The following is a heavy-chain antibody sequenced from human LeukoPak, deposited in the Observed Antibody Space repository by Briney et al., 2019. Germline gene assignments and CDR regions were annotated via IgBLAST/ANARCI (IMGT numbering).Heavy chain of an antibody. CDR2: IKQDGSEK. CDR1: GFTFSSYW. CDR3: ARVRNYDFWSGYDS. V-gene: IGHV3-7*01. D-gene: IGHD3-3*01. Sequence: PGGSLRLSCAASGFTFSSYWMSWVRQAPGKGLEWVANIKQDGSEKYYVDSVKGRFTISRDNAKNSLYLQMNSLRAEDTAVYYCARVRNYDFWSGYDSWGQGTLVTVSS. J-gene: IGHJ4*02.